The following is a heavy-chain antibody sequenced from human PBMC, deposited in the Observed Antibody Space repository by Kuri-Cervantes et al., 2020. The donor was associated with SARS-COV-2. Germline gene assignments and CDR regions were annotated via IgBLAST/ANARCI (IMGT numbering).Heavy chain of an antibody. D-gene: IGHD6-6*01. CDR3: ARVKDSSSSYFDY. J-gene: IGHJ4*02. V-gene: IGHV1-2*02. CDR2: INPNSGGT. Sequence: ASVKVSCKASGYTFTGYYMHWVRQAPGQGLEWMGWINPNSGGTNYAQKFQGRVTTTRDTSISTAYMELSRLRSDDTAVYYRARVKDSSSSYFDYWGQGTLVTVSS. CDR1: GYTFTGYY.